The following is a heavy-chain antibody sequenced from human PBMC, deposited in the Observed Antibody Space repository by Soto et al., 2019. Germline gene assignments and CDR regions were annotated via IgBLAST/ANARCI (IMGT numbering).Heavy chain of an antibody. CDR3: ARDSPIGSTFSGYDAIDS. J-gene: IGHJ4*02. V-gene: IGHV1-69*04. CDR2: TIPLLNVA. D-gene: IGHD5-12*01. Sequence: ASVKVSCKASGGTFSTSTFTWVRQAPGQGLEWMGRTIPLLNVADYAQDFQGRLTITADKSTSTTYMELASLTSKDTAVYYCARDSPIGSTFSGYDAIDSWGQGTLVTVS. CDR1: GGTFSTST.